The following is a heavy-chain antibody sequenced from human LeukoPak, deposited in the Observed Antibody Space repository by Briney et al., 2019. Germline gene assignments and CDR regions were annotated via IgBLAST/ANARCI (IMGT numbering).Heavy chain of an antibody. CDR3: ARQGGVLLWFGEFLKKGHDY. CDR2: IYYSGST. CDR1: GGSISSSSYY. J-gene: IGHJ4*02. D-gene: IGHD3-10*01. Sequence: KPSETLSLTCTVSGGSISSSSYYWGWIRQPPGKGLEWIGSIYYSGSTYYNPSLKSRVTISVDTSKNQFSLKLSSVTAADTAVYYCARQGGVLLWFGEFLKKGHDYWGQGTLVTVSS. V-gene: IGHV4-39*01.